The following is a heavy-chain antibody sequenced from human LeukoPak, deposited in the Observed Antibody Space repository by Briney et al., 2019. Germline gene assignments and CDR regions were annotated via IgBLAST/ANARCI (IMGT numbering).Heavy chain of an antibody. CDR3: ASNPRGDSWTFDY. V-gene: IGHV1-18*04. J-gene: IGHJ4*02. CDR1: GYTLSNYG. CDR2: ISIYNGNT. Sequence: ASVKVSCKASGYTLSNYGVNWVRQAPGQGLGWMGWISIYNGNTNYAQILQGRVTMTTDTSTSTVYMELRSLRSDDTAVYYCASNPRGDSWTFDYWGQGTLVTVSS. D-gene: IGHD2-21*02.